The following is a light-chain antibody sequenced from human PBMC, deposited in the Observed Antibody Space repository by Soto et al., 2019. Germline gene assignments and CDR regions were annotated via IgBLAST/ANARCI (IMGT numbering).Light chain of an antibody. J-gene: IGLJ1*01. V-gene: IGLV2-8*01. CDR2: EVS. CDR3: SSYPGSNNPDV. Sequence: QSALTQPPSASGSPGQSVTISCTGTSSDVGGYNYVSWYQQHPGKAPKLMIYEVSKRPSGVPDRFSGSKSGNTASLTVSGLQAEDEADYYCSSYPGSNNPDVFGTGTKVTVL. CDR1: SSDVGGYNY.